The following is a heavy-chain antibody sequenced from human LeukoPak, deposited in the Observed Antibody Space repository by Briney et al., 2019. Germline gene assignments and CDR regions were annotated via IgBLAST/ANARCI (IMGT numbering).Heavy chain of an antibody. D-gene: IGHD3-3*01. V-gene: IGHV4-59*01. Sequence: PSETLSLTCTVSGGSISSYYWSWIRQPPGKGLEWIGYIYYSGSTNYNPSLKSRVTISVDTSKNQFSLKLSSVTAADTAVYYCARVGVPPFWSGYPDGYFDYWGQGTLVTVSS. CDR3: ARVGVPPFWSGYPDGYFDY. CDR1: GGSISSYY. J-gene: IGHJ4*02. CDR2: IYYSGST.